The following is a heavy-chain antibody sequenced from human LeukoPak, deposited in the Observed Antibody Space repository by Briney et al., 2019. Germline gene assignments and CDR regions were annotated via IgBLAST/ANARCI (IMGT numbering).Heavy chain of an antibody. CDR3: VKRGISTIFGVGRRDYYYGMDV. CDR2: ISSNGGST. V-gene: IGHV3-64D*09. J-gene: IGHJ6*02. D-gene: IGHD3-3*01. CDR1: GFTFSSYA. Sequence: PGGSLRLSCSASGFTFSSYAMHWVRQAPGKGLEYVSDISSNGGSTYYADSVKGRFTISRDNSKNTLYLQMSSLRAEDTAEYYCVKRGISTIFGVGRRDYYYGMDVWGQGTTVTVSS.